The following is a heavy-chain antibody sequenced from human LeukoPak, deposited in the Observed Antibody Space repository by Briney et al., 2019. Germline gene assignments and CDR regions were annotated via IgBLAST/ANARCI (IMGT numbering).Heavy chain of an antibody. Sequence: GGSMRLSCAASGFTFSSYGMHWVRQAPGKGLEWVAFIRYDGSNKYYADSVKGRFTISRDNSKNTLYLQMNSLKAEDTAVYYCAKHATVTTVPDAFEIWGQWTMVTVSS. CDR3: AKHATVTTVPDAFEI. V-gene: IGHV3-30*02. CDR1: GFTFSSYG. J-gene: IGHJ3*02. CDR2: IRYDGSNK. D-gene: IGHD4-17*01.